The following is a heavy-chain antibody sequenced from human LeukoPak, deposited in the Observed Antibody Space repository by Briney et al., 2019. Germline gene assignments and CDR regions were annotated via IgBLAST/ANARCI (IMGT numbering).Heavy chain of an antibody. CDR2: IYYSGST. J-gene: IGHJ4*02. CDR1: GGSISSGGYY. D-gene: IGHD5-18*01. V-gene: IGHV4-31*03. Sequence: SETLSLTCTVSGGSISSGGYYWSWIRQHQGKGLEWIGYIYYSGSTYYNPSLKSRVTISVDTSKNQFSLKLSSVTAADTAVYYWAGNTATRPGPGPLDYGGQGPRVTVSS. CDR3: AGNTATRPGPGPLDY.